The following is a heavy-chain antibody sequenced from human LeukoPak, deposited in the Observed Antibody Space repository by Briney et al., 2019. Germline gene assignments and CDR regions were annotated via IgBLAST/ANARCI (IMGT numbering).Heavy chain of an antibody. J-gene: IGHJ4*02. CDR1: GYTFTSYG. CDR2: ISAYNGNT. Sequence: ASVKVSCKASGYTFTSYGISWVRQAPGQGLEWMGWISAYNGNTNYAQKLQGRVTMTTDTSTSTAYMELRSLRSDDTAVYYCASRSDYYGSGSYSFDYWGQGTLVTVFS. D-gene: IGHD3-10*01. CDR3: ASRSDYYGSGSYSFDY. V-gene: IGHV1-18*01.